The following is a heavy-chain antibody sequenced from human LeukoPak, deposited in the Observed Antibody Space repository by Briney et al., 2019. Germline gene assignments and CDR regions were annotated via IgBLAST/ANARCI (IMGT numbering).Heavy chain of an antibody. D-gene: IGHD3-10*01. Sequence: GGSLRLSCAASGFTFSSYEMNWVRQAPGKGLVWVARINTNGSPTQYADSVTGRFTISRDNAKTTLYLQMNSLRDEDTAVYYCAGDLISGSGSLGYWGQGTLVTVSS. CDR1: GFTFSSYE. J-gene: IGHJ4*02. CDR3: AGDLISGSGSLGY. CDR2: INTNGSPT. V-gene: IGHV3-74*01.